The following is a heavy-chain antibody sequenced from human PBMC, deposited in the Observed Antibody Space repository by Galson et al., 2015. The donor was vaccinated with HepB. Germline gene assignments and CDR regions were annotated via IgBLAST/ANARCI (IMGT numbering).Heavy chain of an antibody. CDR3: ARRGDVQHYHMDV. J-gene: IGHJ6*03. CDR2: VYIDGST. V-gene: IGHV3-53*01. Sequence: SGAEVKKPGESLRLSCAASGFRFNSYYMSWVRQAPGKGLEWVSVVYIDGSTYYADSVKGRFTISRDNYKNTLYLQMNSLRAEDTAVYYCARRGDVQHYHMDVWGKGTTVTVSS. D-gene: IGHD3-16*01. CDR1: GFRFNSYY.